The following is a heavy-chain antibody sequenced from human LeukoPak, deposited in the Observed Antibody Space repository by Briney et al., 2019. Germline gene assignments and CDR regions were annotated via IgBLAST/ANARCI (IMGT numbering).Heavy chain of an antibody. CDR1: GGSISSGGYY. Sequence: PSETLSLTCTVSGGSISSGGYYWSWIRQHPGKGLEWIGYIYYTGSTNYNPSLKSRVTISVDTSKNQFSLKLSSVTAADTAVYYCARDSGSYYFDYWGQGTLVTVSS. CDR2: IYYTGST. CDR3: ARDSGSYYFDY. D-gene: IGHD1-26*01. J-gene: IGHJ4*02. V-gene: IGHV4-61*08.